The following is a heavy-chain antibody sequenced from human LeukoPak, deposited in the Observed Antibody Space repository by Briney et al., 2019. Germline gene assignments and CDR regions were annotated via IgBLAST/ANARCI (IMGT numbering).Heavy chain of an antibody. D-gene: IGHD2-15*01. CDR2: ISTYNGNT. Sequence: ASAKVSCKASGYTFSDYGISWVRQTPGQGLEWMAWISTYNGNTHYTQKFQGRVTVTTDTSTSAAYMELRSLRSDDTAVYYCARGSLDAFDIWGQGTMVTVSS. J-gene: IGHJ3*02. V-gene: IGHV1-18*01. CDR1: GYTFSDYG. CDR3: ARGSLDAFDI.